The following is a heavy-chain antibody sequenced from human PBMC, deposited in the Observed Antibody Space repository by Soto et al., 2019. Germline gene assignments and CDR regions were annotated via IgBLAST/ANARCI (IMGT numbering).Heavy chain of an antibody. D-gene: IGHD4-4*01. Sequence: QVQLVESGGGVVQPGRSLRLSCAASGFTFSSYGMHGVRQAPGKGLEWVEVIWYDGSNKYYADSVKGRFTISRDNSKNTLYMQMNILIAEDTAVYYCARETVSYTHFDYWGQGTLVTVSS. J-gene: IGHJ4*02. CDR1: GFTFSSYG. CDR2: IWYDGSNK. CDR3: ARETVSYTHFDY. V-gene: IGHV3-33*01.